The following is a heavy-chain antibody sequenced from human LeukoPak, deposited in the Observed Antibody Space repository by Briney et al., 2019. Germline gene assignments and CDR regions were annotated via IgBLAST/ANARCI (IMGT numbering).Heavy chain of an antibody. D-gene: IGHD3-10*01. Sequence: GASLQISCKGSGYSFTNYWIAWVRPLPGQGLEWMAIIYPGDSDARYSPSFQGQVTISVDKSISTTYLRWSSLKASDTGMYYCARRGWGFGEPKRDHDTFDIWGQGTMVTVSS. CDR3: ARRGWGFGEPKRDHDTFDI. V-gene: IGHV5-51*01. J-gene: IGHJ3*02. CDR2: IYPGDSDA. CDR1: GYSFTNYW.